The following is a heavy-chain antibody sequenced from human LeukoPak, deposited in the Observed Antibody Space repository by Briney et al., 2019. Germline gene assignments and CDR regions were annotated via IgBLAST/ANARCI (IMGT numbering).Heavy chain of an antibody. V-gene: IGHV1-69*01. J-gene: IGHJ5*02. CDR1: GGTFSSYA. D-gene: IGHD6-13*01. Sequence: GSSVKVSCKASGGTFSSYAISWVRQAPGQGLEWMGGIIPIFGTANYAQKFQGRVTITADESTSTAYMELSSLRSEDTAVYYCAREGAYSSSWYSRFDPWGQGTLVTVSS. CDR2: IIPIFGTA. CDR3: AREGAYSSSWYSRFDP.